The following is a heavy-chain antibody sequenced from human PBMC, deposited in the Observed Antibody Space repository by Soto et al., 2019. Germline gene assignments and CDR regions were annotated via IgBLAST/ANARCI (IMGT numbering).Heavy chain of an antibody. CDR1: GFTFSSYS. Sequence: GGSLRLSCAASGFTFSSYSMNWVRQAPGKGLEWVSYISSSSSTIYYADSVKGRFTISRDNAKNSLYLQMNSLRDEDTAVYYCARDRNIEFGTYYYDSSGYYFDYWGQGTLVTVSS. V-gene: IGHV3-48*02. D-gene: IGHD3-22*01. J-gene: IGHJ4*02. CDR3: ARDRNIEFGTYYYDSSGYYFDY. CDR2: ISSSSSTI.